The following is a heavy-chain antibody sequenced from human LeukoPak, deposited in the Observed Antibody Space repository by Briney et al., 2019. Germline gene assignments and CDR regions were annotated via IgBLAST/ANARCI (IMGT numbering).Heavy chain of an antibody. V-gene: IGHV3-23*01. CDR2: ISGSGGST. D-gene: IGHD4-23*01. CDR3: ASNGGNSYYYGMDV. CDR1: GFTFSSYA. Sequence: PGGSLRLSCAASGFTFSSYAMSWVRQAPGKGLEWVSAISGSGGSTYYADSVKGRFTISRDNSKNTLYLQMNSLRAEDTAVYYCASNGGNSYYYGMDVWGQGTTVTVSS. J-gene: IGHJ6*02.